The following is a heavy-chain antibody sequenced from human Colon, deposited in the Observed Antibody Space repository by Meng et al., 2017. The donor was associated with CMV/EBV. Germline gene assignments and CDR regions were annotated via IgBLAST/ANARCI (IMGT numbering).Heavy chain of an antibody. CDR3: ARDCGGPGRGEYCSDY. CDR2: IAPMLRTP. CDR1: GGSFSTYH. V-gene: IGHV1-69*08. D-gene: IGHD2/OR15-2a*01. Sequence: SVKVSCKVPGGSFSTYHINWVRQAPGQGLEWMGSIAPMLRTPNYAQKFEGRLTITADTFTSTANMELSSLRSDDTALYYCARDCGGPGRGEYCSDYWGQGTLVTVSS. J-gene: IGHJ4*02.